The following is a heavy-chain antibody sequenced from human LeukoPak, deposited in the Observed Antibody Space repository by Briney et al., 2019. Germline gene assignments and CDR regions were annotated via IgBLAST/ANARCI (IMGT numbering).Heavy chain of an antibody. J-gene: IGHJ6*03. CDR3: AREPIVVVPGDGYMDV. Sequence: SVKVSCKASGGTFSSYAISWVRQAPGQGLEWMGGIIPIFGTANHAQKFQGRVTITADESTSTAYMELSSLRSEDTAVYYCAREPIVVVPGDGYMDVWGKGTTVTVSS. V-gene: IGHV1-69*13. CDR2: IIPIFGTA. D-gene: IGHD2-2*01. CDR1: GGTFSSYA.